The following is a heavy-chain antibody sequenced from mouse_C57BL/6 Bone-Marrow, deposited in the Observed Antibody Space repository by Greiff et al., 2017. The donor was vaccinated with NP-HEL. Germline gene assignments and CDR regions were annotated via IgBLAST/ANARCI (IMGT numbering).Heavy chain of an antibody. CDR1: GFTFSSYA. CDR2: ISSGGDYI. J-gene: IGHJ3*01. CDR3: TNYDYDVAY. Sequence: DVMLVESGEGLVKPGGSLKLSCAASGFTFSSYAMSWVRQTPEKRLEWVAYISSGGDYIYYADTVKGRFTISRDNARNTLYLQMSSLKSEDTAMYYCTNYDYDVAYWGQGTLVTVSA. V-gene: IGHV5-9-1*02. D-gene: IGHD2-4*01.